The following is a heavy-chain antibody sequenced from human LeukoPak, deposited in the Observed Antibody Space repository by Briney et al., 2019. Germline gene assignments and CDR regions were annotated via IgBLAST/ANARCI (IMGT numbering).Heavy chain of an antibody. Sequence: PGGSLRLSCAASGFTFSSYGMHWVRQAPGKGLEWVAVIWYDGSNKYYADSVKGRFTISRDNSKNTLYLQMNSLRAEDTAVYYCAKDWGYSGYDRGYWGQGTLVTVSS. CDR1: GFTFSSYG. V-gene: IGHV3-30*02. J-gene: IGHJ4*02. CDR3: AKDWGYSGYDRGY. D-gene: IGHD5-12*01. CDR2: IWYDGSNK.